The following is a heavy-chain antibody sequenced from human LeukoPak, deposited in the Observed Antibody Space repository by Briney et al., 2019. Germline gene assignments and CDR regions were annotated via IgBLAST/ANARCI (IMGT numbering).Heavy chain of an antibody. J-gene: IGHJ5*01. V-gene: IGHV3-30*14. CDR1: GFAFRNFA. CDR3: AREKFDS. CDR2: VSYEGTIK. Sequence: GGPLRLSCSASGFAFRNFAMHWVRQAPGKGLEWVAVVSYEGTIKYYTDSAKGRFTISRDNSGNIISLQMNNLTTEDTATYYCAREKFDSWGQGALVTVSP.